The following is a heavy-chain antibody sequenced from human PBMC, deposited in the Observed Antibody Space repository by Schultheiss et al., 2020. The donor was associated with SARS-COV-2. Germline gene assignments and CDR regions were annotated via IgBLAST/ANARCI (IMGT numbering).Heavy chain of an antibody. Sequence: SETLSLTCTVSGGSISSYYWSWIRQPAGKGLEWIGRIYSSGSTTNYNPSLKSRVTMSVDTSKNQFSLKFRSVTAADTAVYYCAREGYDSSGYYRSLDYWGQGTLVTVSS. D-gene: IGHD3-22*01. V-gene: IGHV4-4*07. CDR1: GGSISSYY. CDR3: AREGYDSSGYYRSLDY. CDR2: IYSSGSTT. J-gene: IGHJ4*02.